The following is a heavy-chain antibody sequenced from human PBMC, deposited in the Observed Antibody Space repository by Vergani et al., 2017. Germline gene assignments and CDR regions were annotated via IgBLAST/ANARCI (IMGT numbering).Heavy chain of an antibody. CDR3: ARHGDYAPTDV. J-gene: IGHJ6*02. Sequence: QVQLQESGPGLVKPSETLSLTCAVSGYSISSGYYWGWIRQPPRKGLEWIGSIYHSGSTYYNPSLKDRVTISVYTSKNQFSLKLSSVTAADTAVYYCARHGDYAPTDVWGRGTTVTVSS. CDR2: IYHSGST. V-gene: IGHV4-38-2*01. D-gene: IGHD3-16*01. CDR1: GYSISSGYY.